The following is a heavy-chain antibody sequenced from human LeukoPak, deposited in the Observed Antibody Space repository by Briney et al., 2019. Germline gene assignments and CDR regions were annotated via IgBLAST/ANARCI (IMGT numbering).Heavy chain of an antibody. CDR1: GFTFSSYE. V-gene: IGHV3-48*03. CDR2: ISDSGSTI. Sequence: GGSLRLSCAASGFTFSSYEMNWVRQAPGKGLEWVSYISDSGSTIYYADSVKDRFTISRVNARNSLYLQMDSLGVEDTAVYYCATDGGPEDYWGQGTLVTVSS. CDR3: ATDGGPEDY. J-gene: IGHJ4*02. D-gene: IGHD6-25*01.